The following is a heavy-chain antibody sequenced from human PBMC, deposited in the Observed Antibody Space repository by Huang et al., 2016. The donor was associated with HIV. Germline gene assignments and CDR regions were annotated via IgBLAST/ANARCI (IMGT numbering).Heavy chain of an antibody. V-gene: IGHV1-69*13. J-gene: IGHJ6*03. CDR1: GGTFSTNA. D-gene: IGHD2-21*02. CDR3: ARQPYCGGDCAHYYYFYMDV. Sequence: QVQLVQSGAEVKRPGASVKVSCRASGGTFSTNAVSWVRQAPGQGLGWMGGPIPMFETTNSAQRFQGKVTITADESSSTVYSALSSLRSDDTAVYYCARQPYCGGDCAHYYYFYMDVWGKGTTVTVSS. CDR2: PIPMFETT.